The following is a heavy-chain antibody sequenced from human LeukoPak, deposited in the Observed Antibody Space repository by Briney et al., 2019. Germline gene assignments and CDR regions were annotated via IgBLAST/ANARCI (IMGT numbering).Heavy chain of an antibody. CDR1: GGSISGYY. D-gene: IGHD3-22*01. CDR2: IYTSGST. CDR3: ARISSGYYYFAFDI. Sequence: PSETLSLTCTVSGGSISGYYWSWIRQPAGKGLEWIGRIYTSGSTNYNPSLKSRVTMSVDTSKNQFSLKLSSVTAADTAVYYCARISSGYYYFAFDIWGQGTMVTVSS. V-gene: IGHV4-4*07. J-gene: IGHJ3*02.